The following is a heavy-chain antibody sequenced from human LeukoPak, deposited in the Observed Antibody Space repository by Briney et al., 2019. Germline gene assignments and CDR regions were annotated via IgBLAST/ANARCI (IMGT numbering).Heavy chain of an antibody. Sequence: GELLITCCKGCGSSCTSYWICFGRPTAGERVGWIGIISPGDSDPRYSPSFQDQLTISADKHISTDYLQWSSLEAADTAMYCRARRPLGDGCHDRVTKEALDYWGQGTMVTVSS. CDR2: ISPGDSDP. D-gene: IGHD5-24*01. J-gene: IGHJ4*02. CDR1: GSSCTSYW. V-gene: IGHV5-51*01. CDR3: ARRPLGDGCHDRVTKEALDY.